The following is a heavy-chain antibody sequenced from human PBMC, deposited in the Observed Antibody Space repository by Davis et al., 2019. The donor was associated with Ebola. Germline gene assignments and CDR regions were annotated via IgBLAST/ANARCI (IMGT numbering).Heavy chain of an antibody. CDR1: GFTFSSYW. CDR3: ARYYYDSSGYYYRD. Sequence: HTGGSLRLSCAASGFTFSSYWMHWVRQAPGKGLVWVSRINPDGGRTGYADSVKGRFAISRDNAKNSLYLQMNSLRAEDTAVYYCARYYYDSSGYYYRDWGQGTLVTVSS. J-gene: IGHJ4*02. V-gene: IGHV3-74*01. D-gene: IGHD3-22*01. CDR2: INPDGGRT.